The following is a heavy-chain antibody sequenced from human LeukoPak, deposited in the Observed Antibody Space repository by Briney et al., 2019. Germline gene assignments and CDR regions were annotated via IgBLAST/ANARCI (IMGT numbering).Heavy chain of an antibody. V-gene: IGHV3-43*01. Sequence: GGSLRLSCAASGFTFDDYTMHWVRHAPGKGLEWVSLISWDGGSTYYADSVKGRFTISRDNSKNSLYLQMNSLRTEDTALYYCAKDIYSIGIAVAGGGGMDVWGQGTTVTVSS. J-gene: IGHJ6*02. CDR2: ISWDGGST. CDR1: GFTFDDYT. CDR3: AKDIYSIGIAVAGGGGMDV. D-gene: IGHD6-19*01.